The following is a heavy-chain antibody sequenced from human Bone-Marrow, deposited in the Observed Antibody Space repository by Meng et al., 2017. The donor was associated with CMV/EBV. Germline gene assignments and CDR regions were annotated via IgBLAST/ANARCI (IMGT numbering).Heavy chain of an antibody. CDR1: GESFSPYY. CDR3: ARGKYSGGYYPLDY. D-gene: IGHD3-22*01. CDR2: INHSGST. Sequence: QVQVQHGGAGLLTPSDTLSLTCAVYGESFSPYYWTWIRQPPGKGLEWIGEINHSGSTNYNPSLKSRVTISVDTSKNQFSLKLTSVTAADSALYYCARGKYSGGYYPLDYWGQGTLVTVSS. V-gene: IGHV4-34*01. J-gene: IGHJ4*02.